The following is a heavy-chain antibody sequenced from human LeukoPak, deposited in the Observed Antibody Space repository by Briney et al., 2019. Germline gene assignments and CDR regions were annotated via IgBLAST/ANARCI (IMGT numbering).Heavy chain of an antibody. Sequence: GGSLRLSCATSGFNFNTYAMTWVRQAPGKGLEWVSVIGSGGATNYPESVKGRFTVSRDNSKNTLFLQMDSLRAEDAAVHYCAKSDFYDNTGPIDWGQGTLVIVSS. CDR2: IGSGGAT. V-gene: IGHV3-23*01. D-gene: IGHD3-22*01. CDR1: GFNFNTYA. J-gene: IGHJ4*02. CDR3: AKSDFYDNTGPID.